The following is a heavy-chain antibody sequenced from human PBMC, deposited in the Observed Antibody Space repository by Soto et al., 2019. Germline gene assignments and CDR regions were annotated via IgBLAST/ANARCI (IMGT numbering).Heavy chain of an antibody. CDR1: GFTFSSYA. J-gene: IGHJ3*02. CDR3: ARDLLYSSSFTFDAFDI. D-gene: IGHD6-6*01. V-gene: IGHV3-30-3*01. CDR2: ISYDGSNK. Sequence: LRLSCAASGFTFSSYAMHWVRQAPGKGLEWVAVISYDGSNKYYADSVKGRFTISRDNSKNTLYLQMNSQRAEDTAVYYCARDLLYSSSFTFDAFDIWRQGTMVTVSS.